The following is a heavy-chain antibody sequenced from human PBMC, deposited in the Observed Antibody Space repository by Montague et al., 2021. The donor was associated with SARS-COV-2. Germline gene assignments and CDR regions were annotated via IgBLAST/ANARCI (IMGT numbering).Heavy chain of an antibody. CDR3: AKGPHIYATRGVGAEWFDP. CDR1: GASFSGYH. Sequence: SETLSLTCAVYGASFSGYHWTWIRQSPGRGLEWLGEVIHSGKTSYNPSLQSRLTMSVDTYKNQFSLRLSSVTAADTAVYFCAKGPHIYATRGVGAEWFDPWGQGTLVTVSS. CDR2: VIHSGKT. J-gene: IGHJ5*02. V-gene: IGHV4-34*01. D-gene: IGHD2/OR15-2a*01.